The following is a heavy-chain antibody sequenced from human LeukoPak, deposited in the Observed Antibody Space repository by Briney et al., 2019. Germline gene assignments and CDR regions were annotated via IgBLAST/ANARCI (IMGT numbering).Heavy chain of an antibody. Sequence: ASVKVSCKASGYTFTSCAINWVRQAPGQGLEWMGWISAYNGNTNYAQKLQGRVTMTTDTSTSTAYMELSSLRSEDTAVYYCARDLGSYDSSGYPYSTFDYWGQGTLVTVSS. V-gene: IGHV1-18*01. D-gene: IGHD3-22*01. CDR2: ISAYNGNT. J-gene: IGHJ4*02. CDR3: ARDLGSYDSSGYPYSTFDY. CDR1: GYTFTSCA.